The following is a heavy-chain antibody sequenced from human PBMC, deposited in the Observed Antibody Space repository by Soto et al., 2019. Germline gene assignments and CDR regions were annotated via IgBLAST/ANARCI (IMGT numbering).Heavy chain of an antibody. CDR1: GFTFSSYG. D-gene: IGHD3-22*01. CDR3: ARRGYYDSSGYYYGMDV. J-gene: IGHJ6*02. CDR2: IWYDGSNK. V-gene: IGHV3-33*01. Sequence: LSLTCAASGFTFSSYGMHWVRQAPGKGLEWVAVIWYDGSNKYYADSVKGRFTISRDNSKNTLYLQMNSLRAEDTAVYYCARRGYYDSSGYYYGMDVWGQGTTVTVSS.